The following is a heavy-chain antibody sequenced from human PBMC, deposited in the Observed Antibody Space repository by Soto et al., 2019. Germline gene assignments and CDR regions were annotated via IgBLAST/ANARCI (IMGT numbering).Heavy chain of an antibody. CDR1: GGTFSSYT. V-gene: IGHV1-69*02. J-gene: IGHJ6*04. Sequence: QVQLVQSGAEVKKPGSSVKVSCKASGGTFSSYTISWVRQAPGQGLEWMGRIIPILGIANYAQKFQGRVTITANKSRSKAYRERSSLRWEATAVFYGGGVCSSTSCGAAYGVAAGGKGPTAPFS. CDR3: GGVCSSTSCGAAYGVAA. CDR2: IIPILGIA. D-gene: IGHD2-2*01.